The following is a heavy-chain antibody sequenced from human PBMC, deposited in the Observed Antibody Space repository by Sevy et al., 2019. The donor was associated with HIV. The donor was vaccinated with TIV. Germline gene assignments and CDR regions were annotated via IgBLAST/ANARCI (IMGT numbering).Heavy chain of an antibody. CDR2: ISYDGSNK. Sequence: GGSLRLSCAASGFTFSSYGMHWVRQAPGKGLGWVAVISYDGSNKYYADSVKGRFTISRDNSKNTLYLQMNSLRAEDTAVYYCAKDRELYYYDSSGYYIDYWGQGTLVTVSS. D-gene: IGHD3-22*01. CDR1: GFTFSSYG. CDR3: AKDRELYYYDSSGYYIDY. V-gene: IGHV3-30*18. J-gene: IGHJ4*02.